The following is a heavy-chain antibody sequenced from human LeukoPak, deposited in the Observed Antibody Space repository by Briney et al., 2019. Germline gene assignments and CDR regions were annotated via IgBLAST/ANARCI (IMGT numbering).Heavy chain of an antibody. D-gene: IGHD3-22*01. CDR3: AREVYYYDSNWFDP. Sequence: ASVKVSCKASGYTFTSYGISWVRQAPGQGLEWMGWISAYNGNTNYAQKLQGRVTMTTDTSTSTAYMELRSLRSDDTAVYYCAREVYYYDSNWFDPWGQGTLVTVSS. V-gene: IGHV1-18*01. CDR2: ISAYNGNT. J-gene: IGHJ5*02. CDR1: GYTFTSYG.